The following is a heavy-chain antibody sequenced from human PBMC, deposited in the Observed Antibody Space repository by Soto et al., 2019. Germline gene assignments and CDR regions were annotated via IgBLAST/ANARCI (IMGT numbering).Heavy chain of an antibody. Sequence: EVQLLESGGGLVQPGGSLRLSCAASGFTFSSYAMSWVRQAPGKGLEWVSAISGSGGSTYYADSEKGRFTISRDNSKNTLYLQMNSLRAEDTAVYYCAKDLATMVRGVSYYFDYWGQGTLVTVSS. CDR2: ISGSGGST. V-gene: IGHV3-23*01. CDR3: AKDLATMVRGVSYYFDY. CDR1: GFTFSSYA. J-gene: IGHJ4*02. D-gene: IGHD3-10*01.